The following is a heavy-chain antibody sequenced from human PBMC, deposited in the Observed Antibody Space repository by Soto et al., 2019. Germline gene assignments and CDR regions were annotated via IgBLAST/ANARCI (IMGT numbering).Heavy chain of an antibody. CDR2: IIPIFGTA. V-gene: IGHV1-69*13. CDR1: GGTFSSYA. J-gene: IGHJ4*02. D-gene: IGHD3-22*01. CDR3: ARDTYGYYLLDY. Sequence: ASVKVSCKASGGTFSSYAISWVRQAPGQGLEWMGGIIPIFGTANYAQKFQGRVTITADESTSTAYMELSSLRSEDTAVYYCARDTYGYYLLDYSGQGSFVPGSS.